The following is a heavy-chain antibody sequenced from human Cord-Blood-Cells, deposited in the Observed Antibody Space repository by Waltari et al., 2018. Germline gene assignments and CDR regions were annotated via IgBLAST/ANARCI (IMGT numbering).Heavy chain of an antibody. CDR1: GGTFCSSG. V-gene: IGHV1-69*01. Sequence: QVQLVQSGGEVKKPGSSVEVPCEASGGTFCSSGISWVRQAPGKGLEWMGGIIPIFGTANYAQKFQGRVTITADESTSTAYMELSSLRSEDTAVYYCASVKVGADAFDIWGQGTMVTVSS. J-gene: IGHJ3*02. CDR2: IIPIFGTA. CDR3: ASVKVGADAFDI. D-gene: IGHD1-26*01.